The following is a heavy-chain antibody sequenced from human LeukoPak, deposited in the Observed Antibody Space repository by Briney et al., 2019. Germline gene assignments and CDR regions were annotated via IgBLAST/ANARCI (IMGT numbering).Heavy chain of an antibody. J-gene: IGHJ4*02. CDR3: AKDRHFYGAGTYYNLDY. V-gene: IGHV3-30*18. CDR1: GFIFSTHG. CDR2: ISYDGSTK. Sequence: PGGSLRLSCAASGFIFSTHGMHWVRQAPGMGLEWVSLISYDGSTKYYADSVEGRFTISRDNSKSTLYLQLNSLRVEDTAVYYCAKDRHFYGAGTYYNLDYWGQGTLVTVSS. D-gene: IGHD3-10*01.